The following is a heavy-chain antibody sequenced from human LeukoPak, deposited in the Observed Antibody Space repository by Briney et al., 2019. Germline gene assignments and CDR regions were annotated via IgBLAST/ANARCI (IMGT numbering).Heavy chain of an antibody. V-gene: IGHV1-8*01. CDR1: GYTFTSYD. CDR2: MNPNSGNT. J-gene: IGHJ3*02. D-gene: IGHD6-19*01. Sequence: ASVKVSCKASGYTFTSYDINWVRQATGQGLEWMGWMNPNSGNTGYAQEFQGRVTMTRNTSISTAYMELSSVRSEDTAVYYCARKAGATSGWYAFDIWGQGTMVTVSS. CDR3: ARKAGATSGWYAFDI.